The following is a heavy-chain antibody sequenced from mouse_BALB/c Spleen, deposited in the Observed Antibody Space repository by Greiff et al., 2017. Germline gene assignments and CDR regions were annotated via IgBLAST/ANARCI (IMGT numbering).Heavy chain of an antibody. V-gene: IGHV5-6-2*01. CDR2: INSNGGST. Sequence: EVHLVESGGGLVKLGGSLKLSCAASGFTFSSYYMSWVRQTPEKRLELVAAINSNGGSTYYPDTVKGRFTISRDNAKNTLYLQMSSLKSEDTALYYCARHETGSDGPTWFAYWGQGTLVTVSA. J-gene: IGHJ3*01. CDR3: ARHETGSDGPTWFAY. CDR1: GFTFSSYY.